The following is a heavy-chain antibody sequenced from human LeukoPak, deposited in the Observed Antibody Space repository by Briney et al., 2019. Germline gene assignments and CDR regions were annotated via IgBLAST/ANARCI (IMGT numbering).Heavy chain of an antibody. CDR2: ISSSSSTI. Sequence: GGSLRLSWAASGFTFSSYNMNWVRQAPGKGLEWVSYISSSSSTIYYADSVKGRFTISRDNAKNSLYLQMNSLRAEDTAVYYCARRASGWPTDNWFDPWGQGTLVTVSS. CDR1: GFTFSSYN. J-gene: IGHJ5*02. D-gene: IGHD6-19*01. V-gene: IGHV3-48*04. CDR3: ARRASGWPTDNWFDP.